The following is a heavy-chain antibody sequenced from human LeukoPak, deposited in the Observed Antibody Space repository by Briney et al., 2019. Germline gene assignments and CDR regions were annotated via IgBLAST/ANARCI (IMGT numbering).Heavy chain of an antibody. Sequence: ASVKVSCKASGYTFTGYYMHWVRQAPGQGLEWLGWISAYNGNIDYAQKLQGRVTLTTDTSTSTAYMEVRSLRSDDTAVYYCASMSGYYPSYYFDYWGRGTLVTVSS. J-gene: IGHJ4*02. CDR3: ASMSGYYPSYYFDY. CDR1: GYTFTGYY. CDR2: ISAYNGNI. D-gene: IGHD3-3*01. V-gene: IGHV1-18*04.